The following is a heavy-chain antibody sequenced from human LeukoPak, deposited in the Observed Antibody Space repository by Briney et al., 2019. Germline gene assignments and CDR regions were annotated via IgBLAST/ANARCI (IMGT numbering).Heavy chain of an antibody. Sequence: GGSLRLSCAASGFTFSSYDMHWVRQATGKGLEWVSAIGTAGDTYYPGSVKGRSTISRENAKNSLYLQMNSLRAGDTAVYYCARSSTWYGMDVWGQGTTVTVSS. CDR1: GFTFSSYD. CDR2: IGTAGDT. CDR3: ARSSTWYGMDV. D-gene: IGHD2-2*01. J-gene: IGHJ6*02. V-gene: IGHV3-13*01.